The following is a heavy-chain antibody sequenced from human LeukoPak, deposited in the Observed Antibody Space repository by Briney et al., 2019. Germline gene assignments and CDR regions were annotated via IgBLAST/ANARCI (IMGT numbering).Heavy chain of an antibody. CDR3: ARTLYGSGSYSFDY. V-gene: IGHV5-51*01. D-gene: IGHD3-10*01. CDR2: FYHGYSDP. Sequence: GESVNISCRVCGYSFTIYWIGGVRQTPGKGGEWFINFYHGYSDPRYRPSLQPNVTMSADKSISTAYLQWSSLKASDTAMYYCARTLYGSGSYSFDYWGQGTLVTVSS. J-gene: IGHJ4*02. CDR1: GYSFTIYW.